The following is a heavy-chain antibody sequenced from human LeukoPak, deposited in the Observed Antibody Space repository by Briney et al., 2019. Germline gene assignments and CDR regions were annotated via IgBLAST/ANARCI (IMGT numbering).Heavy chain of an antibody. CDR1: GFTFSSYW. D-gene: IGHD3-22*01. CDR3: ARAPYYYDSSGYYFDY. V-gene: IGHV3-7*03. Sequence: GGSLRLSCAASGFTFSSYWMSWVRQAPGKGLEWVANIKQDGSEKYYVDSVKGRFTISRDNAKNSLYLQMNSLRAEDTAVYYCARAPYYYDSSGYYFDYWGQGTLVTVSS. J-gene: IGHJ4*02. CDR2: IKQDGSEK.